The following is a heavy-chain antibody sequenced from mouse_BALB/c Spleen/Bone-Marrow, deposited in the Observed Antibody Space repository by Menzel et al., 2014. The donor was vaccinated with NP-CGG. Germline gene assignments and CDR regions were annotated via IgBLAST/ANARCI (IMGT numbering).Heavy chain of an antibody. CDR3: ASPIYYGNYEGFAY. D-gene: IGHD2-1*01. V-gene: IGHV1-67*01. CDR2: ISTYSGNT. CDR1: GYTFTDYA. Sequence: VQLQQSGPELVRPGVSVKISCKGSGYTFTDYAMHWVKQSHAKSLEWIGVISTYSGNTNYNQKFKGKATMTVGKSSSTAYMELARLTFEDSAIYYCASPIYYGNYEGFAYWGQGTLVTVSA. J-gene: IGHJ3*01.